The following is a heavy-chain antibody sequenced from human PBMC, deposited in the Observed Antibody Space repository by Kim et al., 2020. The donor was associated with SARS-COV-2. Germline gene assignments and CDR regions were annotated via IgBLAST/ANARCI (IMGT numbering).Heavy chain of an antibody. CDR2: IYYSGST. J-gene: IGHJ4*02. CDR1: GGSISSYY. D-gene: IGHD5-12*01. CDR3: ASIRDGYNFVY. V-gene: IGHV4-59*01. Sequence: SETLSLTCTVSGGSISSYYWSWIRQPPGKGLEWIGYIYYSGSTNYNPSLKSRVTISVDTSKNQFSLKLSSVTAADTAVYYCASIRDGYNFVYWGQGTLVTVSS.